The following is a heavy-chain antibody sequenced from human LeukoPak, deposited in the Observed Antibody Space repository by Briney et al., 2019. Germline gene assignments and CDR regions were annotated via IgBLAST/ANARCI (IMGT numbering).Heavy chain of an antibody. D-gene: IGHD1-26*01. Sequence: GGSLRLSCAASGVTFSSYWMSWVRQAPGKGLEWVANIKQDGSEKYYVDSVKGRFTISRDNAKNSLYLQMNSLRAEDTAVYYCATTPGDEGAVYWGQGTLVTVSS. CDR3: ATTPGDEGAVY. J-gene: IGHJ4*02. CDR2: IKQDGSEK. V-gene: IGHV3-7*01. CDR1: GVTFSSYW.